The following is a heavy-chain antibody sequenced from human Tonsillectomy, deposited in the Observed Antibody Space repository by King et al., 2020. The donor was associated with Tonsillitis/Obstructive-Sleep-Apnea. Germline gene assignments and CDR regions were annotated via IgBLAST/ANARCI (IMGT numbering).Heavy chain of an antibody. D-gene: IGHD2-8*01. V-gene: IGHV4-59*01. CDR3: AREGALMNAFDI. Sequence: VQLQESGPGLVKPSETLSLTCTVSGGSIISYYWTWIRQPPGKGLEWIGYIYYSGGTNYNPSLKSRVTISVDTSKNQLSLKLSSVTAADTAVYYCAREGALMNAFDIWGQGTMVTVSS. CDR1: GGSIISYY. J-gene: IGHJ3*02. CDR2: IYYSGGT.